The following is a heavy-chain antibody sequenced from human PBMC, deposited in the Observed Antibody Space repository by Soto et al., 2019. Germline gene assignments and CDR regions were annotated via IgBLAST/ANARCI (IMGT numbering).Heavy chain of an antibody. J-gene: IGHJ4*02. CDR2: MNPNSGNT. D-gene: IGHD5-12*01. CDR1: GYTFTSYD. V-gene: IGHV1-8*01. CDR3: ARNVVATIQLDY. Sequence: ASVKVSCKASGYTFTSYDINWVRQATGQGLEYLGWMNPNSGNTGYVQKFQGRVTMTRDTSISTAYLELTSLRSEDTAVYYCARNVVATIQLDYWGLGTLVTVSS.